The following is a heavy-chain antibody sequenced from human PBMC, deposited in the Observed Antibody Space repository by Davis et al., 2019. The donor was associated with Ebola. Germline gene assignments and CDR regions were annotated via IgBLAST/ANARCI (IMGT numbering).Heavy chain of an antibody. CDR2: ISAYNGNT. Sequence: ASVKVSCKASGYTFTSYGISWVRQAPGQGLEWMGWISAYNGNTNYAQKLRGRVTMTTDTSTSTVYMELSSLRSEDTAVYYCARGGTTVTTLLGYWGQGTLVTVSS. CDR3: ARGGTTVTTLLGY. CDR1: GYTFTSYG. D-gene: IGHD4-17*01. V-gene: IGHV1-18*01. J-gene: IGHJ4*02.